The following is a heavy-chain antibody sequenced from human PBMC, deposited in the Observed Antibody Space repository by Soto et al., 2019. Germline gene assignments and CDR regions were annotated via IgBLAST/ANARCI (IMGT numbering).Heavy chain of an antibody. D-gene: IGHD6-13*01. CDR3: ASRHSSPYFDY. CDR1: GGSISSGDYY. V-gene: IGHV4-30-4*01. Sequence: QVQLQESGPGLVKPSQTLSLTCTVSGGSISSGDYYWSWIRQPPGKGLEWIGSIYYSGSTYYNPSLTSRVTISVETSKNQFSLKLNSVTAADTAVYYCASRHSSPYFDYWGQGTLVTVSS. CDR2: IYYSGST. J-gene: IGHJ4*02.